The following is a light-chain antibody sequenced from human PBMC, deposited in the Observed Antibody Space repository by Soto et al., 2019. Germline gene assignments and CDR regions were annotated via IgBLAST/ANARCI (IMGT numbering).Light chain of an antibody. CDR1: QSISSW. CDR3: QYYNAFWT. J-gene: IGKJ1*01. Sequence: DIQMTQSPSTLSASVGDRVTITCRASQSISSWLAWYQQKPGEAPTLLIYKASTLQSGVPSRFSGSGSGTEFTLTISGLQPDDFATYYCQYYNAFWTFGQGTRVEMK. V-gene: IGKV1-5*03. CDR2: KAS.